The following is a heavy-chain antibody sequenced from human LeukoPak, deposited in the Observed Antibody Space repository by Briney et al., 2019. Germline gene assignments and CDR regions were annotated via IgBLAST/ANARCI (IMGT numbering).Heavy chain of an antibody. CDR1: GGSLTGYY. V-gene: IGHV4-34*01. CDR2: LSHGGDT. Sequence: SETLSLTCAVYGGSLTGYYMSWIRQSPGKGLEWLGELSHGGDTNYNPSLKRRVTISVDTSKNQFSLRLTSLTAADTAVYFCASPSECCGSDFRLWGRGTLVTVSS. J-gene: IGHJ2*01. CDR3: ASPSECCGSDFRL. D-gene: IGHD1-26*01.